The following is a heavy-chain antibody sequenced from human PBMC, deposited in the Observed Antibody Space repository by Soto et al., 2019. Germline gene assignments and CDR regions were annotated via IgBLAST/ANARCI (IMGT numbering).Heavy chain of an antibody. D-gene: IGHD4-17*01. J-gene: IGHJ4*02. CDR1: GGSISSGDYY. CDR2: IYYSGST. V-gene: IGHV4-30-4*01. Sequence: SETPSLSCTVSGGSISSGDYYWSWIRQPPGKGLEWIGYIYYSGSTYYNPSLKSRVTISVDTSKNQFSLKLSSVTAADTAVYYCTYGDYLDYWGQGSLVTVSS. CDR3: TYGDYLDY.